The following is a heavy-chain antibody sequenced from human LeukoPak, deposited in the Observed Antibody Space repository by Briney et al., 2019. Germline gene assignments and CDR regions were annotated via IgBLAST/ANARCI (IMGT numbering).Heavy chain of an antibody. J-gene: IGHJ3*02. V-gene: IGHV3-66*01. Sequence: GGSLSLCSAAGGFTASSNYMSGVRQAPGKGLEFVSVIYSGGNTYYASPVKGRFTISRDNSKNTLYLQMNSLRAEDTAVYYCARDYSGSYLVSGHDAFDIWGQGTMVTVSS. CDR3: ARDYSGSYLVSGHDAFDI. CDR1: GFTASSNY. CDR2: IYSGGNT. D-gene: IGHD1-26*01.